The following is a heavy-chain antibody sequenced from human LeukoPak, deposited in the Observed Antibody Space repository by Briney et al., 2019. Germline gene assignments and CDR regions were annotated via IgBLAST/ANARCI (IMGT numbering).Heavy chain of an antibody. CDR3: ARHFGSIAVAGTSSGERSMDY. J-gene: IGHJ4*02. Sequence: GAPLQISCQGSGYSFTSYWISWVRQMPGKGLEWMGRNNGGDTYTNYSPSFQGHVTMSADKSISTAYLQWSSLKASDTAMYYCARHFGSIAVAGTSSGERSMDYWGQGTLVTVRS. D-gene: IGHD6-19*01. V-gene: IGHV5-10-1*01. CDR2: NNGGDTYT. CDR1: GYSFTSYW.